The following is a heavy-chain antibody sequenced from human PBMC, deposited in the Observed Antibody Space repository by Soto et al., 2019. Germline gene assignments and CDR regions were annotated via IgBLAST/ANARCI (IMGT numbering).Heavy chain of an antibody. Sequence: GGSLRLSCAASGFTFSSYGMHWVRQAPGKGLEWVAVIWYDGSNKYYADSVKGRFTISRDNSKNTLYLQMNSLRAEDTAVYYCARDSPPYRDLVVVAATVLPEYWGQGTLVTVSS. CDR3: ARDSPPYRDLVVVAATVLPEY. D-gene: IGHD2-15*01. J-gene: IGHJ4*02. CDR2: IWYDGSNK. CDR1: GFTFSSYG. V-gene: IGHV3-33*01.